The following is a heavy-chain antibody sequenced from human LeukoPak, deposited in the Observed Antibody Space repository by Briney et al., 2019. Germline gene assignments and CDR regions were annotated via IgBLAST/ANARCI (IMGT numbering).Heavy chain of an antibody. V-gene: IGHV4-39*01. J-gene: IGHJ4*02. Sequence: SETLSLTCTVSGGSISSYYWGWIRQPPGKGLEWIGSIYYSGSTYYNPSLKSRVTISVDTSKNQFSLKLSSVTAADTAVYYCARQEARRTGAFDYWGQGTLVTVSS. CDR3: ARQEARRTGAFDY. CDR1: GGSISSYY. D-gene: IGHD1-26*01. CDR2: IYYSGST.